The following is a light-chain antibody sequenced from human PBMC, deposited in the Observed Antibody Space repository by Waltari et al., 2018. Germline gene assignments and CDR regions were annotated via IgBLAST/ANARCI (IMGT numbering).Light chain of an antibody. J-gene: IGKJ1*01. V-gene: IGKV1-39*01. CDR1: QAISTY. Sequence: DIQMTQSPSSRSTSVGDRVTITCRASQAISTYLNWYQLKPGKAPRLMIYSASSLQSGVPSRFSGSGSGTDFSFTINSLQPEDFATYYCQQSYSAPWTFGQGTKVDIK. CDR2: SAS. CDR3: QQSYSAPWT.